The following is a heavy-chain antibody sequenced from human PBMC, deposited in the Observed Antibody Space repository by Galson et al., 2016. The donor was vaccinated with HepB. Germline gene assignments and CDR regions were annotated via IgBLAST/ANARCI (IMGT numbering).Heavy chain of an antibody. J-gene: IGHJ1*01. CDR1: GFSFSSYA. Sequence: SLRLSCAASGFSFSSYAMSWARQAPGKGLEWVSTITGIGGTTYYADSVKGRFTISRDNSKNTLYLQMNSLRAEDTAIYYCAKVGTTVLTPGKYRLEYFQLWGQGTLVTVSS. V-gene: IGHV3-23*01. CDR3: AKVGTTVLTPGKYRLEYFQL. CDR2: ITGIGGTT. D-gene: IGHD4-23*01.